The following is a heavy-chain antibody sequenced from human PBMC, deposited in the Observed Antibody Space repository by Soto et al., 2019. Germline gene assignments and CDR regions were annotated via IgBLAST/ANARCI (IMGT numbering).Heavy chain of an antibody. V-gene: IGHV4-30-4*02. J-gene: IGHJ6*03. CDR2: IYYSGST. CDR1: GGSISSGDYY. CDR3: ARAYLPQAGAAADNQFDAYYYYMDV. Sequence: SETLSLTCTVSGGSISSGDYYWSWIRQPPGKGLEWIGYIYYSGSTYYNPSLKSRVTISVDTSKNQFSLKLSSVTAADTAVYYCARAYLPQAGAAADNQFDAYYYYMDVWGKGTTVTVSS. D-gene: IGHD6-13*01.